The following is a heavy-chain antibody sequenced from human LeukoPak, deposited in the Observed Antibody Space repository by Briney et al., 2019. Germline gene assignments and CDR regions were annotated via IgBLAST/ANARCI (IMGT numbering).Heavy chain of an antibody. CDR1: GFTFSSYA. J-gene: IGHJ4*02. CDR2: ISYDGSNK. CDR3: ARDRYDFWSGTSFCFDY. V-gene: IGHV3-30-3*01. Sequence: PGGSLRLSCAASGFTFSSYAMHWVRQAPGKGLEWVAVISYDGSNKYYADSVKGRFTISRDNPKNTLYLQMNSLRAEDTAVYYCARDRYDFWSGTSFCFDYWGQGTLVTVSS. D-gene: IGHD3-3*01.